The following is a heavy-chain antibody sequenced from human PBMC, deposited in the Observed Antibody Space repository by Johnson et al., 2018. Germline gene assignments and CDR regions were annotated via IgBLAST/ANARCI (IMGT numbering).Heavy chain of an antibody. D-gene: IGHD2-15*01. Sequence: VQLVESGGDLAQPGGSLRLSCAASGFTFSASWMSWVRQAPGKRLEWVGCIKSDGSARYYVDSVEGRFTISRDNAQNSLFLQMNSLRADGTAVYYCVKGGGAFDVWGQGTMVTVSS. V-gene: IGHV3-7*01. CDR1: GFTFSASW. CDR2: IKSDGSAR. CDR3: VKGGGAFDV. J-gene: IGHJ3*01.